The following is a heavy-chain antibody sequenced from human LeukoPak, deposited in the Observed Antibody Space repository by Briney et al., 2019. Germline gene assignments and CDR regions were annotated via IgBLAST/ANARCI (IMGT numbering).Heavy chain of an antibody. D-gene: IGHD2-21*01. J-gene: IGHJ6*02. CDR1: GGSFSGYY. V-gene: IGHV4-59*01. Sequence: PSETLSLTCAVYGGSFSGYYWSWIRQPPGKGLEWIGYIYYSGSTNYNPSLKSRVTISVDTSKNQFSLKLSSVTAADTAVYYCARYSEYYGMDVWGQGTTVTVSS. CDR3: ARYSEYYGMDV. CDR2: IYYSGST.